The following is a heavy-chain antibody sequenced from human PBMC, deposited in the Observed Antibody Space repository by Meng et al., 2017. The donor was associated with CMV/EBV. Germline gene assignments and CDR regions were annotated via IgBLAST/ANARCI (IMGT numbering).Heavy chain of an antibody. CDR2: IIPIFGTA. CDR3: ASGSRDGYTFVFDY. Sequence: SVKVSCKASGGTFSSYAISWVRQAPGQGLEWMGGIIPIFGTANYAQKFQGRVTIITDESTSTAYMELSSLRSEDTAVYYCASGSRDGYTFVFDYWGQGTLVTVSS. J-gene: IGHJ4*02. CDR1: GGTFSSYA. D-gene: IGHD5-24*01. V-gene: IGHV1-69*05.